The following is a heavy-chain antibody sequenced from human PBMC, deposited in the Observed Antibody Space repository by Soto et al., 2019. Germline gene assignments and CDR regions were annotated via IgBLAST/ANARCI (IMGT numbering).Heavy chain of an antibody. CDR2: ISTGSRHI. D-gene: IGHD3-3*01. CDR1: GFTFSAYN. Sequence: SLILSCAGSGFTFSAYNINWVRQAPGKGLEWVSSISTGSRHIYQPVSMKGRFTISRDDAKNSVYLQMNSLGAEDTAVYYCSRSPEVGVRGGYWGQGTLVTVSS. J-gene: IGHJ4*02. V-gene: IGHV3-21*01. CDR3: SRSPEVGVRGGY.